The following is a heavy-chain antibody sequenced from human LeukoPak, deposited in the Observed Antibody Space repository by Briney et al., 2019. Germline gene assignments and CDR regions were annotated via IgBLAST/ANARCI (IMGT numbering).Heavy chain of an antibody. CDR3: ARDFGCSTTSCSMRYYYYYGMDV. D-gene: IGHD2-2*01. V-gene: IGHV3-48*03. Sequence: PGGSLRLSCAASGFTFSSYEMNWVRQAPGKGLEWVSYINSGSSNIYYADSVKGRFTISRDNAKNSLYLQMNSLRAEDTAVYYCARDFGCSTTSCSMRYYYYYGMDVWGHGTTVTVSS. CDR1: GFTFSSYE. J-gene: IGHJ6*02. CDR2: INSGSSNI.